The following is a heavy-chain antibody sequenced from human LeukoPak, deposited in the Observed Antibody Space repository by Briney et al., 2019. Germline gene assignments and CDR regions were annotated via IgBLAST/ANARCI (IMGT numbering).Heavy chain of an antibody. J-gene: IGHJ6*02. Sequence: SETLSLTCTVSGGSISSSSYYWGWIRQPPGKGLEWIGSVYYSGSTYYNPSLKSRVTISVDTSKNQFSLKLSSVTAADTAVYYCARGGIGKVVVAATRGIYYYYYGMDVWGQGTTVTVSS. CDR1: GGSISSSSYY. D-gene: IGHD2-15*01. V-gene: IGHV4-39*07. CDR3: ARGGIGKVVVAATRGIYYYYYGMDV. CDR2: VYYSGST.